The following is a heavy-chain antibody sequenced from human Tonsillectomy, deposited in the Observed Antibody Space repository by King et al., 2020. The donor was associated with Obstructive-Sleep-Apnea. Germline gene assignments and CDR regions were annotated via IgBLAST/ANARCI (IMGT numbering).Heavy chain of an antibody. D-gene: IGHD4-17*01. CDR2: IKSDGSDQ. CDR1: GFTFDTYG. V-gene: IGHV3-30*02. J-gene: IGHJ3*01. CDR3: AKEGYYGDNGFGAFDV. Sequence: VQLVESGGGVVQPGRSLRLSCAASGFTFDTYGMHWVRQAAGKGLEWVAFIKSDGSDQCDTESVKGRFTISRDNSKNTLYLEMNSLRAEETAMYYCAKEGYYGDNGFGAFDVWGQGTMVTVSS.